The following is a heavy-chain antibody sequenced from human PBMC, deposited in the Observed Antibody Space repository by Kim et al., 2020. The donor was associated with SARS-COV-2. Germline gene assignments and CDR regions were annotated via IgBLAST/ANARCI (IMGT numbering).Heavy chain of an antibody. V-gene: IGHV4-34*01. J-gene: IGHJ5*02. CDR1: GGSFSGYY. CDR3: ARALPRPYGVVPAAKWFDP. CDR2: INHSGST. Sequence: SETLSLTCAVYGGSFSGYYWSWIRQPPGKGLEWIGEINHSGSTNYNPSLKSRVTISVDTSKNQFSLKLSSVTAADTAVYYCARALPRPYGVVPAAKWFDPWGQGTLVTVSS. D-gene: IGHD2-2*01.